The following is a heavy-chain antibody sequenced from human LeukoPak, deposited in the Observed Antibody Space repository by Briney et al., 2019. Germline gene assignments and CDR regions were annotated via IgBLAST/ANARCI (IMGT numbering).Heavy chain of an antibody. J-gene: IGHJ5*02. CDR3: TRYSSSDNWFDP. CDR2: IRNKANSYAT. D-gene: IGHD6-6*01. V-gene: IGHV3-73*01. CDR1: GFTFSGSA. Sequence: GGSLKLSCAASGFTFSGSAMHWVRQASVKGLEWVCRIRNKANSYATAYTASVKGRFTISRDDSKNTAYLQMNSLKTEDTAVYYCTRYSSSDNWFDPWGQGTLVTVSS.